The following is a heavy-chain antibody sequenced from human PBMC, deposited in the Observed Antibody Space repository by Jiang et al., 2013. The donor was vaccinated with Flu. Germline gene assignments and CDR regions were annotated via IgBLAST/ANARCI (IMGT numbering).Heavy chain of an antibody. CDR2: LNPSGDST. CDR3: ARDVGYCSGGSCSGMDV. D-gene: IGHD2-15*01. Sequence: QLVESGTEVKKPGASVKVSCKASGYTFTSYYIHWVRQAPGQGLEWMGVLNPSGDSTSYAQRFQGRVTMTRDTSTSTVYMELSSLRSEDTAVYYCARDVGYCSGGSCSGMDVWGQGTTVTVSS. V-gene: IGHV1-46*01. CDR1: GYTFTSYY. J-gene: IGHJ6*02.